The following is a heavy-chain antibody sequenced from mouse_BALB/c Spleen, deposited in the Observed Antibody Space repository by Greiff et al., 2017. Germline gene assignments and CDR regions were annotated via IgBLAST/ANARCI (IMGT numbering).Heavy chain of an antibody. D-gene: IGHD1-1*01. Sequence: VQLQQSGAELVKPGASVNISCKTSGYTFTEYTMHWVKQSHGKSLEWIGGINPNNGGTSYNQKFKGKATLTVDKSSSTAYMELRSLTSEDSAVYYCARSNYGSYYSMDYWGQGTSVTVSS. CDR1: GYTFTEYT. V-gene: IGHV1-18*01. CDR2: INPNNGGT. CDR3: ARSNYGSYYSMDY. J-gene: IGHJ4*01.